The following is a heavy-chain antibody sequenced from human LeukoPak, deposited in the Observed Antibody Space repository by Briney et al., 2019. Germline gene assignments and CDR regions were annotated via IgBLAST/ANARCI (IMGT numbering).Heavy chain of an antibody. CDR1: GFTFSDSA. J-gene: IGHJ4*02. V-gene: IGHV3-23*01. CDR3: GRGFTYLDF. Sequence: GGSLRLSCAASGFTFSDSAMTWVRQTPGKGLDWVSLISFSGANTYYADSVKGRFAMSRDNSKDILYLQMNSLRAEDTGVYYCGRGFTYLDFWGQGTPVTVPS. CDR2: ISFSGANT. D-gene: IGHD3-10*01.